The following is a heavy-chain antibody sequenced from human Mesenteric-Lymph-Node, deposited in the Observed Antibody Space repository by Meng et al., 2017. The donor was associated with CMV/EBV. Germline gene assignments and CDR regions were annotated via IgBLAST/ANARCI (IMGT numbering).Heavy chain of an antibody. CDR1: GGSFSGYY. V-gene: IGHV4-34*01. Sequence: QGPLHQWGAGLLKPSDALSVTCAVYGGSFSGYYWNWIRQSPEKGLEWIGEINHSGSTTYNPSFTSRIIISVDTSTNQISLNMSSVTAADTAVYYCARGSSYDILTGYFDYWGQGALVTVSS. J-gene: IGHJ4*02. CDR2: INHSGST. CDR3: ARGSSYDILTGYFDY. D-gene: IGHD3-9*01.